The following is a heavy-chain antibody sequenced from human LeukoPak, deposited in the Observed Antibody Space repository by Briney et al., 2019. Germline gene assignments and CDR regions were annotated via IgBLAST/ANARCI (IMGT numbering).Heavy chain of an antibody. CDR3: TKYYYDSSGYLYYLDY. D-gene: IGHD3-22*01. Sequence: GGSLRLSCAASGFTFTNAWMSWVRQAPGKGLEWVGRIKSKTDGGTADYAAPVKGRFTISRDDSKNTLYLQMNSLKTEDTAVYYCTKYYYDSSGYLYYLDYWGQGTLVTVSP. CDR2: IKSKTDGGTA. J-gene: IGHJ4*02. CDR1: GFTFTNAW. V-gene: IGHV3-15*01.